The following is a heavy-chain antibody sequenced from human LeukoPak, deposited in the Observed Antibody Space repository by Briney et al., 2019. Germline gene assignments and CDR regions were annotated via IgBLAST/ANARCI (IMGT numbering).Heavy chain of an antibody. Sequence: PSETLSLTCTVSGYFSSDYYWGWIRQPPGKGLEWIGSIYHSGSTYYNPSLKSRVTISVDTSKNQFSLKLSSLTAADTAVYYCARQKQGGYGSGSYYYFYYYMDVWGKGTTVTISS. CDR2: IYHSGST. J-gene: IGHJ6*03. D-gene: IGHD3-10*01. CDR3: ARQKQGGYGSGSYYYFYYYMDV. V-gene: IGHV4-38-2*02. CDR1: GYFSSDYY.